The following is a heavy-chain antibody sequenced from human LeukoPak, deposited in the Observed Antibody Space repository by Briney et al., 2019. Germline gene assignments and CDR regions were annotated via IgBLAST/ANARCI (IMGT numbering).Heavy chain of an antibody. CDR1: GYTFTSYY. CDR2: INPSGGST. V-gene: IGHV1-46*03. D-gene: IGHD4-17*01. J-gene: IGHJ5*02. Sequence: ASVKVSCKASGYTFTSYYMHWVRQAPGQGLEWMGIINPSGGSTSYAQKFQGRVTMTRDTSTSTVYMELSSLTSEDTAMYYCARGSVLRWFDPWGQGTLVTVSS. CDR3: ARGSVLRWFDP.